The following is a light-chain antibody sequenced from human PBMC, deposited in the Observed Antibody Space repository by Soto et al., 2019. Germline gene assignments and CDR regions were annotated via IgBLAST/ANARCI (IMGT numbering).Light chain of an antibody. CDR3: AAWDDSLNGLYV. CDR1: SSNIGSGT. CDR2: NNN. J-gene: IGLJ1*01. V-gene: IGLV1-44*01. Sequence: QSVLTQPPSASGTPGQRVTISCSGSSSNIGSGTVNWYQQLPGTAPKLLIYNNNQWPSGVPDRFSGSKSGTSASLAISWLQSEDEADYYCAAWDDSLNGLYVFGTGTKLTVL.